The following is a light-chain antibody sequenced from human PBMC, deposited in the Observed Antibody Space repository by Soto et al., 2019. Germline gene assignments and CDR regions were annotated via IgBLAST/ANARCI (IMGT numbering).Light chain of an antibody. V-gene: IGLV4-69*01. CDR3: QTWSTGIRV. CDR2: LNSDGSH. Sequence: QPVLTQSPSASASLGASVKLTCTLSSGHSSYAIAWHQQQPEKGPRYLMKLNSDGSHSKGDGIPDRFSGSSSGTERYLTISSLQSEDEADYYCQTWSTGIRVFGGGTK. CDR1: SGHSSYA. J-gene: IGLJ3*02.